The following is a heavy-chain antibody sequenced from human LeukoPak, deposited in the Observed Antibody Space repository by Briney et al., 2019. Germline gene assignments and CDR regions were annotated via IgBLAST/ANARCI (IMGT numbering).Heavy chain of an antibody. CDR3: ARETGYGYGAFDI. CDR1: GGSISSYY. D-gene: IGHD5-18*01. J-gene: IGHJ3*02. V-gene: IGHV4-59*01. CDR2: IYYSGST. Sequence: SETPSLTCTVSGGSISSYYWSWIRQPPGKGLEWIGYIYYSGSTNYNPSLKSRVTISVDTSKNQFSLKLSSVTAADTAVYYCARETGYGYGAFDIWGQGTMVTVSS.